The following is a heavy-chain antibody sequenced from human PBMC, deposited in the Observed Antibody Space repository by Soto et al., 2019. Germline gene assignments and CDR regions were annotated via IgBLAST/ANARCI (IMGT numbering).Heavy chain of an antibody. J-gene: IGHJ2*01. CDR2: IIPIFGTA. V-gene: IGHV1-69*12. D-gene: IGHD5-12*01. CDR1: GGTFSSXT. Sequence: QVQLVQSGAEVKKPGSSXXVXXXASGGTFSSXTISWVRQAPGQGLEWMGGIIPIFGTANYAQKFQGRVTITADESTSTAYMELSSLRSEDTAVYYCARGNHRWLQLWYFDLWGRGTLVTVSS. CDR3: ARGNHRWLQLWYFDL.